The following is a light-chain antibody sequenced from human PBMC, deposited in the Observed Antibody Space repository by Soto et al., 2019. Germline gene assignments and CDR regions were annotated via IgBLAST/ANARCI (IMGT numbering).Light chain of an antibody. Sequence: IQMTQSPSSLSASVGDSVTITCRASHDIRRDLAWFQQRPGKAPKILIYGSSDLQSGVPSRFSGSGSGTDFSLTIISLQPEDFATYFCLQDFDYPWTFGQGTKVDI. CDR1: HDIRRD. CDR3: LQDFDYPWT. CDR2: GSS. V-gene: IGKV1-6*01. J-gene: IGKJ1*01.